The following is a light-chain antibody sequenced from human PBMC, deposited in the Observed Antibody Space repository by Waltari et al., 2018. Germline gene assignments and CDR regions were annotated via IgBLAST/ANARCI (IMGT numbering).Light chain of an antibody. V-gene: IGLV2-11*01. CDR3: CSYTVSNTLL. CDR2: DVS. Sequence: QSALTQPRSVSGSPGQPVTISCTGTSSDVGTYNYVSWHQQHPGQAPKLIIFDVSKRPSGVPDRFSGSKSGDTASLTISGLQAEDEADYYCCSYTVSNTLLFGGGTKLTVL. J-gene: IGLJ3*02. CDR1: SSDVGTYNY.